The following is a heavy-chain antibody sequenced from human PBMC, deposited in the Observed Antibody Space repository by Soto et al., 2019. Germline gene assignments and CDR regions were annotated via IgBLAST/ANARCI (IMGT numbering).Heavy chain of an antibody. CDR1: GFTFSSYA. J-gene: IGHJ4*02. CDR2: ISGSGGST. CDR3: AKEYEYSSGWERIDY. V-gene: IGHV3-23*01. Sequence: GGSLRLSCAASGFTFSSYAMSWVRQAPGKGLEWVSAISGSGGSTYYADSVKGRFAISRDNSKNTLYLQMNSLRAEDTAVYYCAKEYEYSSGWERIDYWGQGTLVTVSS. D-gene: IGHD6-19*01.